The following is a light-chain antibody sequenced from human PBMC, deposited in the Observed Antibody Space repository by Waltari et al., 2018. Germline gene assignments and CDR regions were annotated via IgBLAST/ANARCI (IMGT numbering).Light chain of an antibody. J-gene: IGLJ3*02. V-gene: IGLV2-11*01. CDR1: SSNIGDYNY. CDR3: CSYVGSNIYWV. Sequence: QSALTQPRSVSGSPGQSGTISCTGTSSNIGDYNYVYCYHHYPDKAPKLIIYNIKKRTLGVPDRFAGSKSGNTASLTSSGLQAEDEADYYCCSYVGSNIYWVFGGGTKLTVL. CDR2: NIK.